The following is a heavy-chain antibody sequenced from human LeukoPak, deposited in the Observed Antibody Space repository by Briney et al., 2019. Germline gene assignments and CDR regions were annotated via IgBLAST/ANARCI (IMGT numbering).Heavy chain of an antibody. CDR3: ARTTEGGYTYDYFYYYYMDV. Sequence: SETLSLTCTVSGYSISSGYYWGWIRQPPGRGLEWIGNIYHSGTTYYNPSLKSRVTISVDTSKNQFSLKLSSVTAADTAVYYCARTTEGGYTYDYFYYYYMDVWGKGTTVTISS. V-gene: IGHV4-38-2*02. J-gene: IGHJ6*03. CDR1: GYSISSGYY. D-gene: IGHD5-18*01. CDR2: IYHSGTT.